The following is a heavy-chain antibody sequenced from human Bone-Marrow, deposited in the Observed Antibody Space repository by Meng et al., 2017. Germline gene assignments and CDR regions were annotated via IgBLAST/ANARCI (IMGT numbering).Heavy chain of an antibody. CDR2: IWYDGSNK. CDR3: ARGFGDFPLDY. Sequence: GGSLRLSCAASGFTFSSYGMHWVRQAPGKGLEWVAVIWYDGSNKYYADSVKGRFTISRDNSKNTLYLQMNSLRAEDTAVYSCARGFGDFPLDYWGQGTLVTVSS. J-gene: IGHJ4*02. D-gene: IGHD3-10*01. CDR1: GFTFSSYG. V-gene: IGHV3-33*01.